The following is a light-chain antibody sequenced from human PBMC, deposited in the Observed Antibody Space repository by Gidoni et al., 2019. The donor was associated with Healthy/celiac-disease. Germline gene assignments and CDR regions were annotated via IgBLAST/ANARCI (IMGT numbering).Light chain of an antibody. CDR1: QSISSS. J-gene: IGKJ2*01. CDR2: DAS. CDR3: QQRSNWQGYT. Sequence: ELVLTQSPATLSLSPGERATLSCRASQSISSSLAWYQQKPGQAPRLLIYDASNRATGIPARFSGSGSGTDFTLTISSLEPEDFAVYYCQQRSNWQGYTFGQGTKLEIK. V-gene: IGKV3-11*01.